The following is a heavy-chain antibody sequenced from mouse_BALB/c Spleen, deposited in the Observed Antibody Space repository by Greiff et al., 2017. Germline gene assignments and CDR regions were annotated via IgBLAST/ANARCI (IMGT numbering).Heavy chain of an antibody. D-gene: IGHD2-1*01. J-gene: IGHJ3*01. CDR2: ISSGGGST. CDR1: GFAFSSYD. Sequence: DVQLVESGGGLVKPGGSLKLSCAASGFAFSSYDMSWVRQTPEKRLEWVAYISSGGGSTYYPDTVKGRFTISRDNAKNTLYLQMSSLKSEDTAMYYCARHDYYGIFAYWGQGTLVTVSA. CDR3: ARHDYYGIFAY. V-gene: IGHV5-12-1*01.